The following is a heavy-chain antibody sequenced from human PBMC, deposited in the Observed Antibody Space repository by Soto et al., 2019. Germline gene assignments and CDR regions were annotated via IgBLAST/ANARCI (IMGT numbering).Heavy chain of an antibody. CDR1: GGSFSGYY. J-gene: IGHJ4*02. CDR3: ARGRGGFWSGLFDY. Sequence: SQTLSLTCAVYGGSFSGYYWSWIRQPPGKGLEWIGKINHSGSTNYNPSLKSRVTISVATSKNQFSLKLSSVTAADTAVYYCARGRGGFWSGLFDYWGQGTLVTVSS. CDR2: INHSGST. D-gene: IGHD3-3*01. V-gene: IGHV4-34*01.